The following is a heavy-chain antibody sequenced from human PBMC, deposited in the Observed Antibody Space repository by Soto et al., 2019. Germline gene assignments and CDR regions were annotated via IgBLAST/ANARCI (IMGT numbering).Heavy chain of an antibody. J-gene: IGHJ6*02. V-gene: IGHV1-69*13. CDR3: ARGRGSSSVPYYYYYGVDV. CDR1: GGTFSSYA. Sequence: SVKVSCKASGGTFSSYAISWVRQAPGQGLEWMGGIIPIFGTANYAQKFQGRVTITADESTSTAYMELSSLRSEDTAVYYCARGRGSSSVPYYYYYGVDVWGQGTTVTAP. D-gene: IGHD6-13*01. CDR2: IIPIFGTA.